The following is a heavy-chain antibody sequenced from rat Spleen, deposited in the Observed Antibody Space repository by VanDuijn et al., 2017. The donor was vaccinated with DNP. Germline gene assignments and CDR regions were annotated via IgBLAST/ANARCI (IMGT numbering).Heavy chain of an antibody. D-gene: IGHD1-12*02. CDR2: ISYSGTT. Sequence: EVQLQESGPGLVKPSQSLSLTCSVTGYSITSNYWGWIRKFPGNKMGYIGHISYSGTTNYNPSLKSRFSITRDTSKNQFFLQLSKLGSEDTAIYYCAGYYYDGSYYYGNFDYWGQGVMVTVSS. V-gene: IGHV3-1*01. CDR1: GYSITSNY. CDR3: AGYYYDGSYYYGNFDY. J-gene: IGHJ2*01.